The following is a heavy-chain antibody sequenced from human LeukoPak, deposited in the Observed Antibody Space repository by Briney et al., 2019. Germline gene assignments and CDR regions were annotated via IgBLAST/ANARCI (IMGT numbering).Heavy chain of an antibody. Sequence: GGSLRLSCAASGFTFSSYWMRWVRQAPGKGLEGVANIKKDGSEKYYVDSVKGRFTISRDNAKKSLYLQMNSLSAEDTAVYYCARHLSGVTGYTYGRGIDYWGQGTLVTVSS. CDR2: IKKDGSEK. D-gene: IGHD5-18*01. CDR3: ARHLSGVTGYTYGRGIDY. V-gene: IGHV3-7*01. CDR1: GFTFSSYW. J-gene: IGHJ4*02.